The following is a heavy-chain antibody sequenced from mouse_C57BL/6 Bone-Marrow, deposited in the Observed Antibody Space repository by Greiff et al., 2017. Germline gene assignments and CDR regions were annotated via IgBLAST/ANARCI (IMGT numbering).Heavy chain of an antibody. J-gene: IGHJ4*01. V-gene: IGHV1-64*01. CDR2: IHPNSGST. CDR1: GYTFTSYW. CDR3: ARWGDYEGAMDY. Sequence: QVQLQQPGAELVKPGASVKLSCKASGYTFTSYWMHWVKQRPGQGLEWIGMIHPNSGSTNYNEKFKGKAILTSDTSSSTAYMQVSRLTSADSAIYFCARWGDYEGAMDYWGQGTSGPVSS. D-gene: IGHD2-4*01.